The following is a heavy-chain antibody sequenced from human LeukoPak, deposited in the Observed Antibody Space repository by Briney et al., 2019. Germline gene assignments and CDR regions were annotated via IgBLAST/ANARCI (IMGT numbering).Heavy chain of an antibody. D-gene: IGHD6-19*01. CDR3: ARDLRHSGSGWYDY. J-gene: IGHJ4*02. CDR2: INPNSGGT. V-gene: IGHV1-2*02. Sequence: ASVKVSCKASGYTFTGFYMHWLRQAPGQGPEWMGWINPNSGGTNYAQKFQGRVTMTRDTSISTAYMELSRLRSDDTAVYYCARDLRHSGSGWYDYWGQGTLVTVSS. CDR1: GYTFTGFY.